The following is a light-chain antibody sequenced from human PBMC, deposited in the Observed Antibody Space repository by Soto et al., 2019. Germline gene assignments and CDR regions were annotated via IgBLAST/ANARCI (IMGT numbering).Light chain of an antibody. CDR1: QSVSSNF. CDR2: GAS. CDR3: QQYDSSPRT. V-gene: IGKV3-20*01. J-gene: IGKJ1*01. Sequence: ENVLTQSPGTLSLSPGERATLSCRASQSVSSNFLAWYQQKPGQAPRLRIYGASNRATGIPDRFSGSVSGTDFTLTISRLEPEDFAVYYCQQYDSSPRTFGQGTKVEIK.